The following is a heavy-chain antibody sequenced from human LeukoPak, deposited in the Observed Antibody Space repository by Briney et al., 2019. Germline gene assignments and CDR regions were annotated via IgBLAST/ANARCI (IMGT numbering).Heavy chain of an antibody. Sequence: ASVKVSCKASGYTFTGYYMHWVRQAPGQGLEWMGWINPNSGDTNYAQKFQGRVTMTMDTSISTAYLELSRLKSDDTAVYYCARVDPTYNGSFDIWGQGKTVTVSS. CDR1: GYTFTGYY. CDR3: ARVDPTYNGSFDI. CDR2: INPNSGDT. J-gene: IGHJ3*02. D-gene: IGHD1-1*01. V-gene: IGHV1-2*02.